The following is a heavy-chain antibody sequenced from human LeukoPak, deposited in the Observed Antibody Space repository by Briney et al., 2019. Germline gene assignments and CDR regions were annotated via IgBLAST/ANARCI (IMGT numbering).Heavy chain of an antibody. CDR3: ARESNYDILTGYYIGGIFDY. CDR1: GFTFSSYG. J-gene: IGHJ4*02. V-gene: IGHV3-30*03. CDR2: ISYDGSNK. D-gene: IGHD3-9*01. Sequence: PGRSLRLSCAASGFTFSSYGMHWVRQAPGKGLEWVAVISYDGSNKYYADSVKGRFTISRDNSKNTLYLQMNSLRAEDTALYYCARESNYDILTGYYIGGIFDYWGQGTLVTVSS.